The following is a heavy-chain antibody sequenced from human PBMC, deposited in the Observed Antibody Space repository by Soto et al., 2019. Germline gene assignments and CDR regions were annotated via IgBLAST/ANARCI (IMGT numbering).Heavy chain of an antibody. CDR1: GYTFTRYT. D-gene: IGHD1-7*01. V-gene: IGHV1-3*01. CDR2: INPDNGNT. Sequence: ASVKVSCKASGYTFTRYTMNWVRQAPGQRLEWMGWINPDNGNTKSSQKFQDRVTLTRDTAASTAYMELNSLRSDDTAVYYCARDPIWTYTWNYARLNYLDPWGQGTLVTVSS. CDR3: ARDPIWTYTWNYARLNYLDP. J-gene: IGHJ5*02.